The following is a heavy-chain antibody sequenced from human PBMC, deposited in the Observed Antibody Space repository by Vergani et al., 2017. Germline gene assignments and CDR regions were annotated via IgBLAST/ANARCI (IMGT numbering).Heavy chain of an antibody. J-gene: IGHJ4*02. CDR3: ARSRPYCTSGSCPAI. CDR2: IHTGGST. Sequence: QVKLQESGPGLLKPSQTLSLTCTVSGESIRSGSHYWSWIRLPPGKGPEWIGHIHTGGSTDLNPSFKSRVSISVDTSKSQFSLKLNSVTVADTAVYYCARSRPYCTSGSCPAIWGQGTLVTVSS. D-gene: IGHD2-15*01. V-gene: IGHV4-61*02. CDR1: GESIRSGSHY.